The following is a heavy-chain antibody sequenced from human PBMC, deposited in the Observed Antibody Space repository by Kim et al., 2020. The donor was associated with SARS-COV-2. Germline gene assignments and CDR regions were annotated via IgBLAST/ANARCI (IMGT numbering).Heavy chain of an antibody. D-gene: IGHD2-15*01. V-gene: IGHV1-2*02. Sequence: AQKFQGRVTMTRDTSISTAYMELSRLRSDDTAVYYCAREDSFVLANWFDPWGQGTLVTVSS. CDR3: AREDSFVLANWFDP. J-gene: IGHJ5*02.